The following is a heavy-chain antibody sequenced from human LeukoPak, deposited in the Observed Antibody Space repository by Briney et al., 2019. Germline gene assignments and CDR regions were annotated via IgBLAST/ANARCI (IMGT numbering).Heavy chain of an antibody. CDR1: GYTFTGYY. D-gene: IGHD6-13*01. J-gene: IGHJ3*02. Sequence: ASVKVSCKASGYTFTGYYMHWVRQAPGQGPEWMGWINPNSGGTNYAQKFQGRVTMTRDTSISTAYMELSRLRSDDTAVYYCARDSGIAAAGDFDIWGQGTMVTVSS. V-gene: IGHV1-2*02. CDR2: INPNSGGT. CDR3: ARDSGIAAAGDFDI.